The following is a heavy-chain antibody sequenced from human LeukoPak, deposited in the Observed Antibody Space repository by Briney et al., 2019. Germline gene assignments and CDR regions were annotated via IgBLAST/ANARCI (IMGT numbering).Heavy chain of an antibody. V-gene: IGHV1-2*02. Sequence: ASVKVSCKASGYPFASYGIGWVRQAPGQGLEWMGWINPNSGGTNYAQKFQGRVTMTRDTSISTAYMELSRLRSDDTAVYYCASEDYDFWSGPLYYFDYWGQGTLVTVSS. CDR2: INPNSGGT. CDR1: GYPFASYG. J-gene: IGHJ4*02. CDR3: ASEDYDFWSGPLYYFDY. D-gene: IGHD3-3*01.